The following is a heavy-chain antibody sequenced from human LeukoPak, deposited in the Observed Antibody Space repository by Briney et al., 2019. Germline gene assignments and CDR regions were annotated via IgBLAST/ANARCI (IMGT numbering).Heavy chain of an antibody. V-gene: IGHV3-30-3*01. CDR1: GFTFSSYA. CDR2: ISYDGSNK. D-gene: IGHD6-13*01. CDR3: ARDNRAAGHFDY. Sequence: PGGSLRLSCAASGFTFSSYAMHWVRQAPGKGLEWVAVISYDGSNKYYADSVKGRFTISRDNSKNTLYLQMNSLRAEDTAVYYCARDNRAAGHFDYWGQGTLVTVSS. J-gene: IGHJ4*02.